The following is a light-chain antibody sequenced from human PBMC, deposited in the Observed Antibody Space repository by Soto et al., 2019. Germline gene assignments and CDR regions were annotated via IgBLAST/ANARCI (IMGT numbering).Light chain of an antibody. CDR1: QSVRNY. J-gene: IGKJ1*01. V-gene: IGKV3-11*01. CDR2: DAS. CDR3: QQRTNWPPWT. Sequence: EIVLTQSPATLSLSPGERDTLSCRASQSVRNYLAWYQQKPGQAPRLLIYDASNRATGIPARFSGSGSGTDFTLTISSLEPEDFAVYYWQQRTNWPPWTFGQGNKVEIK.